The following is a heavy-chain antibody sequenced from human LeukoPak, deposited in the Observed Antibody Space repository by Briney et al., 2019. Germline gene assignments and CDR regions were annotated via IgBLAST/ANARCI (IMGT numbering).Heavy chain of an antibody. Sequence: GASVTVSYKPSGYTFTSHGISWVRQAPGQPLEGIGWISAYNGNTNNAQKLQGRVTMTTDSSTSTAYMELRSLRSDDTAVYYCARDLDSGSYFPYCDYWGQGTLVTVSS. CDR3: ARDLDSGSYFPYCDY. D-gene: IGHD1-26*01. J-gene: IGHJ4*02. V-gene: IGHV1-18*01. CDR1: GYTFTSHG. CDR2: ISAYNGNT.